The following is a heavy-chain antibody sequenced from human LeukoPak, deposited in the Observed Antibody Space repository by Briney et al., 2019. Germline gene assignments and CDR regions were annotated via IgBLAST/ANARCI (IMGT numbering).Heavy chain of an antibody. D-gene: IGHD3-16*01. V-gene: IGHV1-18*01. CDR1: GYTFTSYG. Sequence: ASVKVSCKASGYTFTSYGISWVRQAPGQGLEWMGWISAYNGNTNYAQKLQGRVTMTTDTSTSTAYMELRSLRSDDTAVYYCARAHIPRIRLSCWDYWGQGTLVTVSS. CDR3: ARAHIPRIRLSCWDY. CDR2: ISAYNGNT. J-gene: IGHJ4*02.